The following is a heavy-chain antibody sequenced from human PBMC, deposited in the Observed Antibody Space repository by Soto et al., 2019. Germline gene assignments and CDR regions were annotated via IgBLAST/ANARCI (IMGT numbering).Heavy chain of an antibody. CDR3: ARTGEHFGAFDI. J-gene: IGHJ3*02. D-gene: IGHD7-27*01. CDR2: IIPILGIA. V-gene: IGHV1-69*02. Sequence: SVKVSCKAPRGTFSSYTINWVRQAPGQGLEWMGRIIPILGIANFAQKFQGRVTMTADKSTSTAYMELSSLRSEDTAVYYCARTGEHFGAFDIWGQGTMVTVSS. CDR1: RGTFSSYT.